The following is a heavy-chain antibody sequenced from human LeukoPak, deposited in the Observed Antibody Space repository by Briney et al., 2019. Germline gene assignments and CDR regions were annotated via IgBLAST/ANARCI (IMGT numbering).Heavy chain of an antibody. V-gene: IGHV3-21*01. CDR2: ISTSSSYI. Sequence: GGSLRLSCAASGFTFSTYSMNWVRQAPGKGLEWVSSISTSSSYIYYADSLKGRFTISRDNAKNSLYLQMNSLRAEDTAVYYCAREIVVNWFDPWGQGTLVTVSS. D-gene: IGHD3-22*01. CDR1: GFTFSTYS. CDR3: AREIVVNWFDP. J-gene: IGHJ5*02.